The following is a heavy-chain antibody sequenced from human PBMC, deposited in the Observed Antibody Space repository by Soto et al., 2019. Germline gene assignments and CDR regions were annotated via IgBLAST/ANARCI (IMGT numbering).Heavy chain of an antibody. J-gene: IGHJ6*02. V-gene: IGHV1-69*13. D-gene: IGHD2-2*01. CDR3: ARGIFPCISTSCYLRVYYYYGMDV. Sequence: SVKVSCKASGGTFSSYAISWVRQAPGQGLEWMGGIIPIFGTANYAQKFQGRVTITADESTSTAYMELSSLRSEDTAVYYCARGIFPCISTSCYLRVYYYYGMDVWGQGTTVTVSS. CDR1: GGTFSSYA. CDR2: IIPIFGTA.